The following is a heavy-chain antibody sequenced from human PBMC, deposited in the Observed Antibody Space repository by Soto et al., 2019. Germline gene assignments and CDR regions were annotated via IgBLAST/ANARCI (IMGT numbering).Heavy chain of an antibody. J-gene: IGHJ5*02. V-gene: IGHV4-4*07. Sequence: SETLSLTCTVSGDSVSKYYWNWIRQPAGKGLEWIGRIYTTRSPNYNPSLKSRVTMSVDTSKNQFSLKLNLSSVTAADTAVYYCARSPAYGDYANLDTWGQGTLVTVSS. CDR2: IYTTRSP. CDR1: GDSVSKYY. D-gene: IGHD4-17*01. CDR3: ARSPAYGDYANLDT.